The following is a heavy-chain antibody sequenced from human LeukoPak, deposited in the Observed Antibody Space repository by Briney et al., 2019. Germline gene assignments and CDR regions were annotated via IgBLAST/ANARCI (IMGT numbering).Heavy chain of an antibody. CDR2: ISSSAGNI. V-gene: IGHV3-48*03. J-gene: IGHJ5*02. D-gene: IGHD1-26*01. CDR1: GFTFSRYE. CDR3: VRKTVGAKNWFDP. Sequence: RGGSLRLSCAAAGFTFSRYEMNWFRQAPGKGLEWVSYISSSAGNIKYADSVKGRFTISRDNAKNSLYLQMNSLRAEDSAVYYCVRKTVGAKNWFDPWGQGTLVTVSS.